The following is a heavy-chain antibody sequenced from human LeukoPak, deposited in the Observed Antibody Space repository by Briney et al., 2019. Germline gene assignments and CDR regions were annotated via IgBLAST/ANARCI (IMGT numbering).Heavy chain of an antibody. CDR1: GGTFNSYA. CDR3: ARAANDRSHNWFDP. CDR2: IIPIFGSA. V-gene: IGHV1-69*13. Sequence: GSSVKVSCEASGGTFNSYAISWVRQAPGQGLEWMGGIIPIFGSATYAQKFQGRVTIIADELTNTGYMELNSLTSDDTAVYYCARAANDRSHNWFDPWGQGTLVTVSS. D-gene: IGHD1-1*01. J-gene: IGHJ5*02.